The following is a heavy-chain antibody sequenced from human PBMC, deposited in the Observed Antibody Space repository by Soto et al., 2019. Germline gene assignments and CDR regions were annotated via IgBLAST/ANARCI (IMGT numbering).Heavy chain of an antibody. J-gene: IGHJ6*02. D-gene: IGHD5-18*01. V-gene: IGHV3-53*01. CDR1: GFTVSSNY. CDR3: ARMMGDSYGYGMDV. CDR2: IYSGGST. Sequence: EVQLVESGGGLIQPGGSLRLSCAASGFTVSSNYMSWVRQAPGKGLEWVSVIYSGGSTYYADSVKGRFTISRDNSKNTLYLQMNILRAEDTAVYYCARMMGDSYGYGMDVWGQGTTVTVSS.